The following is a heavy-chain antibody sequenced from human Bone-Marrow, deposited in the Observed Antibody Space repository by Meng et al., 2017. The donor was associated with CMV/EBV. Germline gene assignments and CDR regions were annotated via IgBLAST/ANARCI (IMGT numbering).Heavy chain of an antibody. V-gene: IGHV1-18*04. CDR1: GYTFTGYY. Sequence: ASVKVSCKASGYTFTGYYMHWVRQAPGQGLEWMGWISAYNGNTNYAQKLQGRVTMTTDTSTSTAYMELRSLRSDDTAVYYSARDLWAIFGVVIDRDDYYGMDVWGQGPTVTVSS. CDR2: ISAYNGNT. J-gene: IGHJ6*02. CDR3: ARDLWAIFGVVIDRDDYYGMDV. D-gene: IGHD3-3*01.